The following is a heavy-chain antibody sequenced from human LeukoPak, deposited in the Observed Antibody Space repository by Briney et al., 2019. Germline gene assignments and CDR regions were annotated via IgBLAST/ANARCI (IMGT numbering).Heavy chain of an antibody. CDR2: ISSSSSTI. D-gene: IGHD3-10*01. Sequence: QPGGSLRLSCAASGFTFSSYSMNWVRQAPGKGLEWVSYISSSSSTIYYADSVKGRFTISRDNAKNSPYLQMNSLRAEDTAVYYCARDKYYYGSGSYFVDYWGQGTLVTVSS. CDR1: GFTFSSYS. V-gene: IGHV3-48*01. CDR3: ARDKYYYGSGSYFVDY. J-gene: IGHJ4*02.